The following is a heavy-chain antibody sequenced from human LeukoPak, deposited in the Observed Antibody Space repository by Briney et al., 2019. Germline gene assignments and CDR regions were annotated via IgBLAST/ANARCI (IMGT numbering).Heavy chain of an antibody. Sequence: GGSLRLSCAASGFTFSSYGMHWVRQAPGKGLEWVAVISYDGSNKYYADSVKGRFTISRDNSKNTLFLQMDSLRADDTAVYYCAKHSSSWHYFDYWGQGTLVTVSS. D-gene: IGHD6-13*01. CDR2: ISYDGSNK. J-gene: IGHJ4*02. V-gene: IGHV3-30*18. CDR1: GFTFSSYG. CDR3: AKHSSSWHYFDY.